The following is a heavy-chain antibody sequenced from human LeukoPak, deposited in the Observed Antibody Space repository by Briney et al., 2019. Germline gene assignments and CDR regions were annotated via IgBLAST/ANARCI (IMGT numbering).Heavy chain of an antibody. CDR3: AKSRERSTSCYDY. CDR1: GYPFTTWE. CDR2: VHPNSGNT. D-gene: IGHD2-2*01. V-gene: IGHV1-8*01. Sequence: ASVKVSCKTSGYPFTTWEINWVRQAAGQGLEWMGWVHPNSGNTAYAQKFQGRVTMTRDTSISTAYMELSGLRFDDTAVYYCAKSRERSTSCYDYWGQGTLVTVSS. J-gene: IGHJ4*02.